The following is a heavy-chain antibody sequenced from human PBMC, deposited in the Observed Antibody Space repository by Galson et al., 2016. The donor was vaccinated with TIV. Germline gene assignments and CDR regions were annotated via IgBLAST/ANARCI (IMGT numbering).Heavy chain of an antibody. J-gene: IGHJ4*02. CDR2: ISSDGNNK. D-gene: IGHD3-22*01. CDR3: PSETFYYDIRDYAPLGF. V-gene: IGHV3-30*03. Sequence: SLRLSCAASGFIISPYGLHWVRQAPGKGLEWVAVISSDGNNKDYADSVKGRFTISRDNSKNTLYLQMSSLRPEDTAVYYCPSETFYYDIRDYAPLGFWGQGTLVTVSS. CDR1: GFIISPYG.